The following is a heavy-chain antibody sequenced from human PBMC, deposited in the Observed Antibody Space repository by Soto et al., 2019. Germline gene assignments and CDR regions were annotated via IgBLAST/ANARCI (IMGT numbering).Heavy chain of an antibody. Sequence: QVPLVQSGAEVKKPGSSVTVSCKASGGTFSSYAIHWVRQAPGQGLEWMGGIIPMYGPAKYAQRFQGRVTITADEAMATIYMELNTLTSHDTAVYYCARVTTMLRVVIDKWFVPWGHGTLVPVSS. J-gene: IGHJ5*02. D-gene: IGHD3-10*01. CDR1: GGTFSSYA. V-gene: IGHV1-69*01. CDR2: IIPMYGPA. CDR3: ARVTTMLRVVIDKWFVP.